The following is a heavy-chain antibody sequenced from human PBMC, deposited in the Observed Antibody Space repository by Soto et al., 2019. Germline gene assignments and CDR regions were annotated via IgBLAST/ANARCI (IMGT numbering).Heavy chain of an antibody. V-gene: IGHV1-18*01. CDR2: ISVYHGNT. J-gene: IGHJ5*01. CDR1: GFTFNTYV. D-gene: IGHD1-26*01. CDR3: AGGGSGRYRMFDS. Sequence: QVQLVQSGAEVKKPGASVTVSCQASGFTFNTYVITWVRQAPGQGLEWLGWISVYHGNTNYAQKVQGRVTMTTDTSTSTAYMELRSLRSDDAAVYYCAGGGSGRYRMFDSWGKGTLVTVSS.